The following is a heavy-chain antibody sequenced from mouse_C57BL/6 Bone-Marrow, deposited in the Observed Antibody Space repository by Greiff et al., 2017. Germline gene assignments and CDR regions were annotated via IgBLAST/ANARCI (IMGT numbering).Heavy chain of an antibody. D-gene: IGHD3-2*02. CDR2: IDPSDSET. CDR1: GYTFTSYW. Sequence: QVQLQQPGAELVRPGSSVKLSCKASGYTFTSYWVHWVKQRPIQGLEWIGNIDPSDSETHYNQKFKDKATLTVDKSSSTAYMQLSSLTSEDSAVYYCAREDSSGYSFAYWGQGTLVTVSA. J-gene: IGHJ3*01. CDR3: AREDSSGYSFAY. V-gene: IGHV1-52*01.